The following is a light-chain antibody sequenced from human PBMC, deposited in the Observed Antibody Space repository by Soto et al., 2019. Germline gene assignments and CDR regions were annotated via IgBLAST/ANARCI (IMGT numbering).Light chain of an antibody. CDR3: QQYTDWPPWT. CDR2: DAS. CDR1: QSVRTN. Sequence: EIVMTQSPATLSVSPGERATLSCRASQSVRTNLAWYRQKPGQAPTLLIYDASIRATGIPARFSGSGSGTEFTLTISSLQSEDFAVYYCQQYTDWPPWTFDQGTQVEIK. J-gene: IGKJ1*01. V-gene: IGKV3-15*01.